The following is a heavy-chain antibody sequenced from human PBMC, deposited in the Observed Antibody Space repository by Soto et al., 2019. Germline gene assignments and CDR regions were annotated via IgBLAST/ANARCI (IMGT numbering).Heavy chain of an antibody. CDR1: GGSISSSSYY. CDR3: ARHKRGTRFDP. Sequence: QLQLQESCPGLVKPSETLSLTCTVSGGSISSSSYYLGCIRQPPGKGLEWIGSIYYSGSTYYNPSLKIRVPIYVETSKNHYSLKLSSVTAADTPVYYCARHKRGTRFDPWGQGTLVTVSS. J-gene: IGHJ5*02. V-gene: IGHV4-39*01. D-gene: IGHD1-1*01. CDR2: IYYSGST.